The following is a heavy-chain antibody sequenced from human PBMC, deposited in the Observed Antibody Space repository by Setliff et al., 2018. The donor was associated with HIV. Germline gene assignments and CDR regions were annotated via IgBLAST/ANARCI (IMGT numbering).Heavy chain of an antibody. CDR3: ARGSCSGCYLSDY. D-gene: IGHD6-19*01. CDR1: GYTFTSNA. V-gene: IGHV1-3*01. Sequence: ASVKVSCKASGYTFTSNAIHWVRQAPGQRLEWMGYINAGDDNTRYSEKFQGRVTITRDTSANTAYMELSSLRSEDTAVYYCARGSCSGCYLSDYWGLGTLVTVSS. CDR2: INAGDDNT. J-gene: IGHJ4*02.